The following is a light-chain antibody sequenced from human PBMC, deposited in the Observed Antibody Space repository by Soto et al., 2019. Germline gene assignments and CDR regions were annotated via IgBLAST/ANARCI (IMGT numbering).Light chain of an antibody. CDR2: GAS. CDR3: QHYGRSPPEIT. Sequence: EIVLTQSPGTLSLSPGERATLSCRASQSVSSSYLAWYQQKPGQAPRLLIYGASSRATGIPDRFSGSGSGTDFTLTISRLEPEDFAVYYCQHYGRSPPEITFGQGTRLEIK. J-gene: IGKJ5*01. V-gene: IGKV3-20*01. CDR1: QSVSSSY.